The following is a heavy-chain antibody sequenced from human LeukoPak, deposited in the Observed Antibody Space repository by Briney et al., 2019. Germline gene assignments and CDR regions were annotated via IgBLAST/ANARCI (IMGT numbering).Heavy chain of an antibody. J-gene: IGHJ6*03. Sequence: PSETLSLTCTVSGGSISSYYWSWIRQPAGKGLEWIGRIYTSGSTNYNPSLKSRVTMSVDTSKNQFSLKLSSVTAADTAVYYCARDLAAYDSTGGYYYYYMDVWGKGTTVTVSS. CDR3: ARDLAAYDSTGGYYYYYMDV. CDR1: GGSISSYY. CDR2: IYTSGST. V-gene: IGHV4-4*07. D-gene: IGHD3-22*01.